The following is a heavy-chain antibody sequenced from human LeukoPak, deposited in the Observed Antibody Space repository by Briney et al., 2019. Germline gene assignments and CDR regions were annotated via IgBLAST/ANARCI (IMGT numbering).Heavy chain of an antibody. CDR3: AKVHETYCSGTSCYEGYLDY. Sequence: GGSLRLSCAASGFSFSNYGMHWVRQAPGKGLEWVAVISYDGSNKYYADSVKGRFTISRDNSKNTLYLQMNSLRAEDTAVYYCAKVHETYCSGTSCYEGYLDYWGQGTLVTVSS. D-gene: IGHD2-2*01. V-gene: IGHV3-30*18. CDR1: GFSFSNYG. CDR2: ISYDGSNK. J-gene: IGHJ4*02.